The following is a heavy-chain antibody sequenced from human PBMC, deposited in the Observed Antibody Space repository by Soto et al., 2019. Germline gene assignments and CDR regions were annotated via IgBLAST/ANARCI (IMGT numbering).Heavy chain of an antibody. CDR1: GYTFTEFD. D-gene: IGHD3-3*01. J-gene: IGHJ4*02. CDR2: MNTNTGNT. CDR3: ARVVLFFGGHAGY. Sequence: QVLLVQSGADVKKPGASVKVSCKTSGYTFTEFDINWVRQAPGQGLEWMGWMNTNTGNTGYAQTFQGRVTMTRDTSISTAYMALRRLRSEHTAVDYCARVVLFFGGHAGYWGQGTLVTVSS. V-gene: IGHV1-8*01.